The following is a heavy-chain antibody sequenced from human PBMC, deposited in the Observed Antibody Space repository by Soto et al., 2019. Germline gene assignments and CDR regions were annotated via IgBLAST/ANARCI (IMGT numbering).Heavy chain of an antibody. Sequence: EVHLVESGGGLVQPGGSLRLSCAASGFTVSSKYMSWVRQAPGKGLEWVSPINRGGSISYADSVKGRFTISRDNSENTLYIQMSTWGVEDTAVYYCTRDDGHCGGRTCYGIPMDVCGKGTTVTVSS. V-gene: IGHV3-66*01. CDR3: TRDDGHCGGRTCYGIPMDV. D-gene: IGHD2-15*01. J-gene: IGHJ6*03. CDR2: INRGGSI. CDR1: GFTVSSKY.